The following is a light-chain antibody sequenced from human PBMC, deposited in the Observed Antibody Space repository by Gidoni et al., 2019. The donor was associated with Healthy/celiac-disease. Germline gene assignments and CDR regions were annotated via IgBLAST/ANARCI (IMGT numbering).Light chain of an antibody. CDR1: QSISSW. CDR2: KAS. J-gene: IGKJ1*01. V-gene: IGKV1-5*03. CDR3: QQNNSYRTWT. Sequence: DIQMTQPLSTLSASVGDRVTITCRASQSISSWLAWYQQKPGKVPKLLIYKASNLECGVPSRFSGSGSGTDFTHTISSLQPEDFATYYCQQNNSYRTWTFGQGTKVEIK.